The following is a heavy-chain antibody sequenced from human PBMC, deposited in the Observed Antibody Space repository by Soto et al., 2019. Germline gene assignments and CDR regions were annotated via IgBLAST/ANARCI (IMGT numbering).Heavy chain of an antibody. J-gene: IGHJ4*02. CDR2: IYYSGST. CDR3: ARNDRYCSGGSCYGYFDY. Sequence: SETLSLTCTVSGGSISSYYWSWIRQPPGKGLEWIGYIYYSGSTNYNPSLKSRVTISVATSKNQFSLKLSSVTAADTAVYYCARNDRYCSGGSCYGYFDYWGQGTLVTVSS. D-gene: IGHD2-15*01. CDR1: GGSISSYY. V-gene: IGHV4-59*08.